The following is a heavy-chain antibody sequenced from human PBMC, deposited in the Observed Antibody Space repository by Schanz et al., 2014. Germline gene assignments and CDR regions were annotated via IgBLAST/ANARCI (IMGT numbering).Heavy chain of an antibody. D-gene: IGHD3-22*01. V-gene: IGHV1-2*04. CDR1: GYTFTSYS. Sequence: QVQLVQSGAEMKKPGASVKVSCKASGYTFTSYSIHWVRQAPGQGLEWMGWINPNTGGTNFAQKFQGWVTVTRDTSISTVYMELSRVTYEDTAVYYCARDDRAYYYGMDVWGQGTTVTVSS. CDR2: INPNTGGT. J-gene: IGHJ6*02. CDR3: ARDDRAYYYGMDV.